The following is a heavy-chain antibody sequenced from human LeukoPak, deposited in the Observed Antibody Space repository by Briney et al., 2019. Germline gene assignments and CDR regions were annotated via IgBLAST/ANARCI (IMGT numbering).Heavy chain of an antibody. J-gene: IGHJ4*02. CDR1: GGSISSGGYY. CDR3: ASHYYDSSGDQTDFDY. Sequence: PPQTLSLTCTVSGGSISSGGYYWSWIRQHPGKGLEWIGYIYYSGSTYYNPSLKSRVTISVDTSKNQFSLKLSSVTAADTAVYYCASHYYDSSGDQTDFDYWGQGTLVTVSS. CDR2: IYYSGST. D-gene: IGHD3-22*01. V-gene: IGHV4-31*03.